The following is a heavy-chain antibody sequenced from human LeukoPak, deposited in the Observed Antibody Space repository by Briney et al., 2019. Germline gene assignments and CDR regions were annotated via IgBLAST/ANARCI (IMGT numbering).Heavy chain of an antibody. J-gene: IGHJ4*02. D-gene: IGHD3-9*01. V-gene: IGHV1-18*01. CDR3: ARGYDILTGAFDY. CDR2: ISSYNGNT. Sequence: ASVKVSCKASGYTFTSYGISWVRQAPGQGLEWMGWISSYNGNTNYAQKFQGRVTITADKSTSTAYMELSSLRSEDTAVYYCARGYDILTGAFDYWGQGTLVTVSS. CDR1: GYTFTSYG.